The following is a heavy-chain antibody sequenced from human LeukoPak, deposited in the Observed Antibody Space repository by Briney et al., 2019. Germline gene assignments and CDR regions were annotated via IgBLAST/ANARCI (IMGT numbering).Heavy chain of an antibody. CDR1: GFTFSSYW. Sequence: GGSLRLSCAASGFTFSSYWMHWVRQAPGKGLVWVSRINSDGSSTSYADSVKGRSTTSRTNGKHTLYLRMQSLRSGDTAVYYCAREGTRSYDYVWGSYRPLDYWGQGTLVTVSS. CDR2: INSDGSST. V-gene: IGHV3-74*01. J-gene: IGHJ4*02. CDR3: AREGTRSYDYVWGSYRPLDY. D-gene: IGHD3-16*02.